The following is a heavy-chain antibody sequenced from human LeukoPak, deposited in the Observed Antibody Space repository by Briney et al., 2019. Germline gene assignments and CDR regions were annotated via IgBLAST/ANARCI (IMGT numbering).Heavy chain of an antibody. CDR1: GFTFSSYS. D-gene: IGHD4-17*01. CDR2: ISSSSSYI. Sequence: GGSLRLSCAASGFTFSSYSMNWVRQAPGKGLEWVSSISSSSSYIYYADSVKGRFTISRDNAKNSLYLQMNSLRAEDTAVYYCARESYDIYGDPSFDYWGQGTLVTVSS. J-gene: IGHJ4*02. V-gene: IGHV3-21*01. CDR3: ARESYDIYGDPSFDY.